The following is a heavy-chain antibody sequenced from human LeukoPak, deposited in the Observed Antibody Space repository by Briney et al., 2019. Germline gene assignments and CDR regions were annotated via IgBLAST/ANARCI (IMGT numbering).Heavy chain of an antibody. D-gene: IGHD3-3*01. V-gene: IGHV1-18*01. J-gene: IGHJ5*02. Sequence: ASVKVSCKASGYTFTSYGISWVRQAPGQGLEWMGWISAYNGNTNYAQKLQGRVTMTTDTSTSTAYMELRSLRSDDTAVYYCARDRDFWSGYNWFDPWGQGTLVTVSP. CDR2: ISAYNGNT. CDR1: GYTFTSYG. CDR3: ARDRDFWSGYNWFDP.